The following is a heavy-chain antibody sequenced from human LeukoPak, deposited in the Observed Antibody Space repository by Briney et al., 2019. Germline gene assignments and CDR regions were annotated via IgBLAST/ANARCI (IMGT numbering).Heavy chain of an antibody. V-gene: IGHV4-34*01. J-gene: IGHJ4*02. CDR1: GGSFSGYY. D-gene: IGHD1-26*01. CDR3: ARRGGSAPHYFDY. Sequence: SETLSLTCAVYGGSFSGYYWSWIRQPPGKGLEWMGEINHSGSTNYNPSLKSRVTISVDTSKNQFSLKLSSVTAADTAVYYCARRGGSAPHYFDYWGQGTLVTVSS. CDR2: INHSGST.